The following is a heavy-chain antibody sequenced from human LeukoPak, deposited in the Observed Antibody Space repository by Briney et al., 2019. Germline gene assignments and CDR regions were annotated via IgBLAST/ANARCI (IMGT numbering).Heavy chain of an antibody. CDR1: GFTFSSYG. CDR2: ISYDGSNK. CDR3: ATPPRGYSYGAFDY. V-gene: IGHV3-30*03. D-gene: IGHD5-18*01. J-gene: IGHJ4*02. Sequence: GGSLRLSCAASGFTFSSYGMHWVRQAPGKGLEWVAVISYDGSNKYYADSVKGRFTISRDNSKNTLYLQMNSLRAEDTAVYYCATPPRGYSYGAFDYWSQGTLVTVSS.